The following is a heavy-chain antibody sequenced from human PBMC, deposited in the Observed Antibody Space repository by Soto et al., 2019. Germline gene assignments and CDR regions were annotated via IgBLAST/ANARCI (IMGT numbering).Heavy chain of an antibody. J-gene: IGHJ4*02. CDR1: GYTFTNYN. D-gene: IGHD6-19*01. Sequence: QVQLVQSGAEVKKPGASVKVSCKASGYTFTNYNINWVRQATGQGLEWMGRMNQNSGNTGYAQKFQGRVTMTRNTSISTAYMELSSLRSEDTAVYYCARNPSSSGYDYWGQGTLVTVSS. CDR2: MNQNSGNT. CDR3: ARNPSSSGYDY. V-gene: IGHV1-8*02.